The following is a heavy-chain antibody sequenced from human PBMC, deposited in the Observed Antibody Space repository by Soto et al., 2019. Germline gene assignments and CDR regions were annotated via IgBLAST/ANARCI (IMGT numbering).Heavy chain of an antibody. CDR3: ARSTAYGEYANLDT. CDR1: GDSVSKYY. Sequence: SETLSLTCTVSGDSVSKYYWNWIRQPAGKGLERIGRIYTTRSPNYNPSLKSRVTMSVDTSKNQFSLKLNLSSVTAADTAVYYCARSTAYGEYANLDTWGQGTLVTVSS. J-gene: IGHJ5*02. D-gene: IGHD4-17*01. CDR2: IYTTRSP. V-gene: IGHV4-4*07.